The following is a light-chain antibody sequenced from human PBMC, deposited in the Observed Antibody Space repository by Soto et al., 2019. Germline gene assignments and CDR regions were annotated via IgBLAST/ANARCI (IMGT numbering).Light chain of an antibody. J-gene: IGKJ4*01. CDR3: HQDNHWPPLT. Sequence: EIVMTQSPATLSVSPGERATLSCTASQSVGRNLAWYQQKPGQAPRLLIYGASTMATGIPARFSGSGSGTEFTLTISCLQSEDVAINSCHQDNHWPPLTFSGGTKVAIK. CDR1: QSVGRN. CDR2: GAS. V-gene: IGKV3-15*01.